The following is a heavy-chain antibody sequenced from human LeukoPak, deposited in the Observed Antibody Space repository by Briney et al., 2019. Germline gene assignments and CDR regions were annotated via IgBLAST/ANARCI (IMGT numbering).Heavy chain of an antibody. CDR2: TYYRSKWYY. Sequence: SQTLSLTCAISGDSVSSNTAAWNWIRQSPSRGPEWLGRTYYRSKWYYDYAVSLKGRITINPDTSKNQFSLHLNSVTPEDTAVYYCARDRGGSSSHCDYWGQGTLVTVSS. CDR1: GDSVSSNTAA. CDR3: ARDRGGSSSHCDY. D-gene: IGHD6-6*01. V-gene: IGHV6-1*01. J-gene: IGHJ4*02.